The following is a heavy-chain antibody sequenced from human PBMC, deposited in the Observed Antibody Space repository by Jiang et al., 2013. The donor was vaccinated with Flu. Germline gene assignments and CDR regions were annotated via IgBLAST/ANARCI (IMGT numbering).Heavy chain of an antibody. CDR2: IIPILGIA. Sequence: GAEVKKPGSSVKVSCKASGGTFSSYAISWVRQAPGQGLEWMGRIIPILGIANYAQKFQGRVTITADKSTGTAYMELSSLRSEDTAVYYCARLIIAAAGTYYYYGMDRLGPRDHG. V-gene: IGHV1-69*04. CDR1: GGTFSSYA. D-gene: IGHD6-13*01. J-gene: IGHJ6*02. CDR3: ARLIIAAAGTYYYYGMDR.